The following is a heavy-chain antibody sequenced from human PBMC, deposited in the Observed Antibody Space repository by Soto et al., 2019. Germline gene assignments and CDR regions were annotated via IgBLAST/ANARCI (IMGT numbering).Heavy chain of an antibody. D-gene: IGHD2-15*01. Sequence: EVQLLESGGGLVQPGGSLRLSCEASGFTFSSYAMSWVRQAPGRGLEWVSAISGSGGSTYYADSVKGRFTISRDNSKNTLYLQMNSLRAEDTAVYYCAKVASPLGYCSGGSCYGRYNGFDPWGQGTLVTVSS. J-gene: IGHJ5*02. V-gene: IGHV3-23*01. CDR2: ISGSGGST. CDR1: GFTFSSYA. CDR3: AKVASPLGYCSGGSCYGRYNGFDP.